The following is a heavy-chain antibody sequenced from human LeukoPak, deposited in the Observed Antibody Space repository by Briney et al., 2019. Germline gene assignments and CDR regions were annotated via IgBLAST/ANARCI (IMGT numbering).Heavy chain of an antibody. CDR2: ISPDGNTA. V-gene: IGHV3-74*01. D-gene: IGHD3-9*01. Sequence: GGSLRLSCAASGFTFTNYWMHWVRQAPGKGLVWVSRISPDGNTATYADFVKGRFTLSRDNAKNTLYPQMNSLRAEDTAVYYCASVRALVNHYFDQSGQRGMVTVSS. J-gene: IGHJ4*02. CDR3: ASVRALVNHYFDQ. CDR1: GFTFTNYW.